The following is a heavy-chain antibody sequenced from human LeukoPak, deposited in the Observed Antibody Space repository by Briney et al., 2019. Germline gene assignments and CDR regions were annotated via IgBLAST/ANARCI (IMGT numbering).Heavy chain of an antibody. V-gene: IGHV3-66*01. CDR1: GFTFSSYG. Sequence: GGSLRLSCAASGFTFSSYGMHWVRQAPGKGLEWVSVIYSGGSTYYADSVKGRFTISRDNSKNTLYLQMNSLRAEDTAVYYCARDVRRRYDSSGYASWGQGTLVTVSS. D-gene: IGHD3-22*01. J-gene: IGHJ4*02. CDR2: IYSGGST. CDR3: ARDVRRRYDSSGYAS.